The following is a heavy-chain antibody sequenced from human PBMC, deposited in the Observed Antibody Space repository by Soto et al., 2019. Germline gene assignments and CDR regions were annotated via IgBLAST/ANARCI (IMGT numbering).Heavy chain of an antibody. CDR2: KTYDGSNK. J-gene: IGHJ4*02. Sequence: QVQLVESGGGVVQPGRSLRPSCAASGFMFSSYAMHWVRQAPGKGLEWVAVKTYDGSNKYYADSVKGRFTISRDNSKNTLYLQMNSLRAEDTAVYYCARAGGLLVDYWGQGTLVTVSS. V-gene: IGHV3-30-3*01. CDR3: ARAGGLLVDY. CDR1: GFMFSSYA. D-gene: IGHD1-26*01.